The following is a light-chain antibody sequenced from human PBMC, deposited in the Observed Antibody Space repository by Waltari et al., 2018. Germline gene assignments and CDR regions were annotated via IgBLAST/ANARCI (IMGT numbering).Light chain of an antibody. V-gene: IGLV2-23*02. CDR3: CSYAGSRRV. CDR2: EVE. J-gene: IGLJ1*01. CDR1: SSDVGRYKY. Sequence: QSALTQPASVSGSPGQSITISCTGTSSDVGRYKYVSWYQLLPGKDTQLMIYEVEKRPLVVSVRFSGSKSGNTASLTISGLQTEDEADYYCCSYAGSRRVFGRGTKVTVL.